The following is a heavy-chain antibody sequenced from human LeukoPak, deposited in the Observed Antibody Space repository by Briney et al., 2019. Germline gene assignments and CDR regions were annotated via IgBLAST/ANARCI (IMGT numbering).Heavy chain of an antibody. CDR2: IYPGDSDT. CDR1: GYSFSSYW. Sequence: GESLKISCMGSGYSFSSYWIGWVRQMPGKGLEWMGIIYPGDSDTRYSPSFQGQVTISADKSISTAYLQWSSLKASDTAMYYCARPMYYDILTGYYTYDYWGQGTLVTVSS. V-gene: IGHV5-51*01. J-gene: IGHJ4*02. CDR3: ARPMYYDILTGYYTYDY. D-gene: IGHD3-9*01.